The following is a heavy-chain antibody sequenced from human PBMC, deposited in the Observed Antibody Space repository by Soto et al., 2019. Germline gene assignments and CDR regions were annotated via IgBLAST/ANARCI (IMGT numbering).Heavy chain of an antibody. CDR1: GFTFSSYA. CDR2: ISGSGGST. J-gene: IGHJ4*02. D-gene: IGHD3-9*01. V-gene: IGHV3-23*01. Sequence: LRLSCAASGFTFSSYAMSWVRQAPGKGLEWVSAISGSGGSTYYADSVKGRFTISRDNSKNTLYLQMNSLRAEDTAVYYCAKDYDILTGYWYYFDYWGQGTLVTVSS. CDR3: AKDYDILTGYWYYFDY.